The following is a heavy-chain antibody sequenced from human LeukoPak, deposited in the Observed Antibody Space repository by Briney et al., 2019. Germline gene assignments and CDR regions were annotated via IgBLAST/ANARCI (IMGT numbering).Heavy chain of an antibody. CDR2: INHSGST. CDR1: GGSFSGYY. V-gene: IGHV4-34*01. Sequence: SETLSLTCAVYGGSFSGYYWSWIRQPPGKGLEWIGEINHSGSTNYNPSLKSRVTISVDTSKNQFSLKLSSVTAADTAVYYCARMHYYYYMDVWGKGNTVTVSS. J-gene: IGHJ6*03. CDR3: ARMHYYYYMDV.